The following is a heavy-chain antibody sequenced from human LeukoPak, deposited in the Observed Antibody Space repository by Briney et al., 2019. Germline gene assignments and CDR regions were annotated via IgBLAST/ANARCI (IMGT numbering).Heavy chain of an antibody. Sequence: ASVKVSCKASGYTFTSYDINWVRQATGQGLEWMGWMNPNSGNTGYAQKFQGRVTMTSNTSISTAYMELSSLRSEDTAVYYCARARGSIAARRGNWFDPWGQGTLVTVSS. J-gene: IGHJ5*02. CDR1: GYTFTSYD. CDR2: MNPNSGNT. D-gene: IGHD6-6*01. V-gene: IGHV1-8*01. CDR3: ARARGSIAARRGNWFDP.